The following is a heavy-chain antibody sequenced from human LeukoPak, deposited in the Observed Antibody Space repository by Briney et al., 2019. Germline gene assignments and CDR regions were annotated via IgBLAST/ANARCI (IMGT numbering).Heavy chain of an antibody. V-gene: IGHV4-31*03. CDR2: IYYSGST. CDR3: ARAPKGMTTVRYYYYYYMDV. CDR1: SGSITSGGYY. Sequence: SQTLSLTCTDSSGSITSGGYYWNWIRQHPGKGLEWIGYIYYSGSTFYNPSLKSRVTMSVDTSKNQFSLKLSSVTAADTAVYYCARAPKGMTTVRYYYYYYMDVWGKGTTVTVSS. J-gene: IGHJ6*03. D-gene: IGHD4-11*01.